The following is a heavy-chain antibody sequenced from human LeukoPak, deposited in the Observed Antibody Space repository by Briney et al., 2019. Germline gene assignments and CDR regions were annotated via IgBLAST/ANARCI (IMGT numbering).Heavy chain of an antibody. CDR3: ARVGKRITIFGVVIPNAFDI. CDR1: GFTVSSNY. Sequence: PGGSLRLSCAASGFTVSSNYMSWVRQAPGKGLEWVSVIYSGGSTYYADSVKGRFTISRDNSKNTLYLQMNSLRAEDMAVYYCARVGKRITIFGVVIPNAFDIWGQGTMVTVSS. D-gene: IGHD3-3*01. J-gene: IGHJ3*02. CDR2: IYSGGST. V-gene: IGHV3-53*01.